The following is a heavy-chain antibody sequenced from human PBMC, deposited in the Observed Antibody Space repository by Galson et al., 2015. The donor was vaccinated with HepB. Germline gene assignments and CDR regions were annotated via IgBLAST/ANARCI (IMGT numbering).Heavy chain of an antibody. D-gene: IGHD6-13*01. CDR1: GGTFSSYA. CDR3: ARDLAGSGIAAAGRPLAEVNAFDI. Sequence: SVKVSCKASGGTFSSYAISWVRQAPGQGLEWMGGIIPIFGTANYAQKFQGRVTITADESTSTAYMELSILRSEDTAVYYCARDLAGSGIAAAGRPLAEVNAFDIWAKGQWSPSLQ. CDR2: IIPIFGTA. J-gene: IGHJ3*02. V-gene: IGHV1-69*13.